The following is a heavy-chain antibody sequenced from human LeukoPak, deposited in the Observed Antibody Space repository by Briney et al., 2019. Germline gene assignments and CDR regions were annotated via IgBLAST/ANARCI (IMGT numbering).Heavy chain of an antibody. D-gene: IGHD2-21*02. Sequence: SETPSHTRTVSGGSIASAGYYWTSTRHHPRKGLERNGYIYSSGSTYYNPSLKSRIIISVDTAKNQFSLKLTSVTAADTAVYYCASRWAVTDDAFDIWGQGTMVTVSS. CDR2: IYSSGST. CDR3: ASRWAVTDDAFDI. CDR1: GGSIASAGYY. J-gene: IGHJ3*02. V-gene: IGHV4-31*03.